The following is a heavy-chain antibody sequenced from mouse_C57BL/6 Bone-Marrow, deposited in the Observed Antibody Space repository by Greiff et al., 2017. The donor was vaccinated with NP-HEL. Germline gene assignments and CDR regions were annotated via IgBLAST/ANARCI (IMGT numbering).Heavy chain of an antibody. CDR3: ARDLFDY. J-gene: IGHJ2*01. Sequence: VQLQQSGAELVRPGSSVKMSCKTSGYTFTSYGINWVKQRPGQGLEWIGYIYIGNGYTEYNGKFKGKATLTSDTSSSTAYMQLSSLTSEDSAIYFCARDLFDYWGQGTTLTVSS. CDR1: GYTFTSYG. CDR2: IYIGNGYT. V-gene: IGHV1-58*01.